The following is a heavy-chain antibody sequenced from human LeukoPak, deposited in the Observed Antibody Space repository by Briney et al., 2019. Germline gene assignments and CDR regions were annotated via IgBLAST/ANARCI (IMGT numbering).Heavy chain of an antibody. CDR2: IYPDDSDT. CDR3: ARLVALGTDAFDI. Sequence: GESLKISCKVSGYSFATYWIGWVRQMPGKGLEWMGIIYPDDSDTRYSPSFQGQVTISADKSISTAYLQWSSLKASDTAMYYCARLVALGTDAFDIWGQGTMVTVSS. CDR1: GYSFATYW. V-gene: IGHV5-51*01. D-gene: IGHD7-27*01. J-gene: IGHJ3*02.